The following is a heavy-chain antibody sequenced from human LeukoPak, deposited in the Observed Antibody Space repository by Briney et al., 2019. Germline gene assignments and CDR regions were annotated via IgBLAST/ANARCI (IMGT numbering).Heavy chain of an antibody. J-gene: IGHJ4*02. V-gene: IGHV3-30*01. CDR1: GFTFSNYA. CDR3: ARDSTYYYDSGSSGHHYFAN. D-gene: IGHD3-10*01. CDR2: ISSGGTYE. Sequence: GGSLRLSCAASGFTFSNYAMHWVRQAPGKGREWVSLISSGGTYEYYADSVKGRFTISRDNSKNTLYLQLNSLRAEDTAVYYCARDSTYYYDSGSSGHHYFANWGQGTLVTVSS.